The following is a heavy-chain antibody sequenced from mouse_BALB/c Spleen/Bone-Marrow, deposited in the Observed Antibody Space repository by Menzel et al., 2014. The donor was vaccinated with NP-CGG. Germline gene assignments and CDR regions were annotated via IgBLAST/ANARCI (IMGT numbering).Heavy chain of an antibody. D-gene: IGHD2-4*01. J-gene: IGHJ3*01. CDR1: GFNIKDTY. Sequence: EVQLQQSGAELVKPGASVKLSCTASGFNIKDTYMNWVKQRAEQGLEWIGRIDPANGNTKYDPKFQGKATITADTSSNTAYLQLSSLTSEDTAVYYCARWGITTGFAYWGQGTLVTVSA. V-gene: IGHV14-3*02. CDR2: IDPANGNT. CDR3: ARWGITTGFAY.